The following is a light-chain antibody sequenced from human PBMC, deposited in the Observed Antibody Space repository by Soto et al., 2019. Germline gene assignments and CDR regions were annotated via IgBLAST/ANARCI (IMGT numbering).Light chain of an antibody. Sequence: QLVLTQSPSASASLGASVKLTCTLRSGHSSYAIAWHQQQPEKGPRYLMKLNSDGSHSKGDGIPDRFSGPSSGAERYLTISSLQSEDEADYYCQTWGTGIQVFGGGTQLTVL. V-gene: IGLV4-69*01. CDR2: LNSDGSH. CDR1: SGHSSYA. J-gene: IGLJ2*01. CDR3: QTWGTGIQV.